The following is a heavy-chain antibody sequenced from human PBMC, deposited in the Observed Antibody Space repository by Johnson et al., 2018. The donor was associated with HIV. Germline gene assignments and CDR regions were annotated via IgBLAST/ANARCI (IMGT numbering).Heavy chain of an antibody. V-gene: IGHV3-30*04. D-gene: IGHD1-1*01. CDR1: GFTFNYYA. J-gene: IGHJ3*02. CDR2: ISYDGTNK. Sequence: QMQLVESGGGVVQPGRSLRLSCAASGFTFNYYAMHWVRQAPGKGLEWVAVISYDGTNKYYADSVKGRFTISRDNSKNTLYLQMNSLRAEDTAVYYCASRYTVDAFDIWGQGTMVTVSS. CDR3: ASRYTVDAFDI.